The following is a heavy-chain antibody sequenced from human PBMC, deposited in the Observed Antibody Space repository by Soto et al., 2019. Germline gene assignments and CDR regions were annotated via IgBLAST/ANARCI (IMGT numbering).Heavy chain of an antibody. CDR1: GGSIISSSYY. CDR2: IYHSGST. V-gene: IGHV4-39*07. J-gene: IGHJ3*02. D-gene: IGHD6-19*01. Sequence: PSETLSLTCSVSGGSIISSSYYWGWIRQPPGKGLEWIGSIYHSGSTNYNPSLKSRVTISVDTSKNQFSLKLSSVTAADTAVYYCARERAVAGTRTGDAFDIGGQGTMVTVS. CDR3: ARERAVAGTRTGDAFDI.